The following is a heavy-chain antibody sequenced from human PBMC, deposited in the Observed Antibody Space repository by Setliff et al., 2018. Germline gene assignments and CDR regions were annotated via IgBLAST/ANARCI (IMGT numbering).Heavy chain of an antibody. Sequence: ASVKVSCKASGYTFTSFGINWVRQAPGQGLEWMGWISAYAQKFQGRVTMTTDTPTSTAYMEMRSLRSDDTAVYYCARGPLDFVVAPPAAKFDFWGQGTQVTVSS. CDR3: ARGPLDFVVAPPAAKFDF. D-gene: IGHD2-2*01. CDR2: ISA. CDR1: GYTFTSFG. V-gene: IGHV1-18*01. J-gene: IGHJ4*02.